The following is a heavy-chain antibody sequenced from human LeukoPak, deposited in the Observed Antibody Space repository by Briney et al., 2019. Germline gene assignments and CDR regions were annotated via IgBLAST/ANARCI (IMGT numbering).Heavy chain of an antibody. Sequence: SETLSLTCAVYGGSFNGYYWSWIRQPPGKGLEWIGEINHSGSTNYNPSLKSRVTISVDTSKNQFSLKLSSVTVADTAVYYCARGDSSGYPDYWGQGTLVTVSS. V-gene: IGHV4-34*01. CDR1: GGSFNGYY. D-gene: IGHD3-22*01. J-gene: IGHJ4*02. CDR3: ARGDSSGYPDY. CDR2: INHSGST.